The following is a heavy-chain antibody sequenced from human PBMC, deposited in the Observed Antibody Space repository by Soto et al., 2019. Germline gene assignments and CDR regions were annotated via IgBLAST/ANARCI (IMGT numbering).Heavy chain of an antibody. CDR3: AVRHDYGGNSGFDY. Sequence: XESLCIYWKGSGCSVTSYWIGWVRQLPGKGLEWMGIIYPGDSDTRYSPSFQGQVTISADKSISTAYLQWSSLKASDTAMYYCAVRHDYGGNSGFDYWGQGNVATVSS. V-gene: IGHV5-51*01. J-gene: IGHJ4*02. D-gene: IGHD4-17*01. CDR2: IYPGDSDT. CDR1: GCSVTSYW.